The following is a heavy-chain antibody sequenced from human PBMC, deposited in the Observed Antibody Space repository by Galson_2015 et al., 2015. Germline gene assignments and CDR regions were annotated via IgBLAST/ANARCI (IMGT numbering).Heavy chain of an antibody. Sequence: CAISGDSVSSNRAAWNWIRQSPSRGLEWLGRTCYRSKWYSDYALSVKSRIAINPDTSKNQFSLQLTSVTPEDTAVYYCARGQESYVDYGDKFDYWGQGSPVTVSS. V-gene: IGHV6-1*01. CDR3: ARGQESYVDYGDKFDY. CDR1: GDSVSSNRAA. D-gene: IGHD4-17*01. CDR2: TCYRSKWYS. J-gene: IGHJ4*02.